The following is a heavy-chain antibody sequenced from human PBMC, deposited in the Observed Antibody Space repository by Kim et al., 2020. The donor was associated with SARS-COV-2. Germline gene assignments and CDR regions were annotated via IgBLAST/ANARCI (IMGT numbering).Heavy chain of an antibody. D-gene: IGHD6-13*01. J-gene: IGHJ5*02. V-gene: IGHV5-10-1*01. CDR3: ARHQYSSNWGLNCFDP. Sequence: YSPSVEGHVTISVDKSISTAYLQWSSLKASDTAIYYCARHQYSSNWGLNCFDPWGQGTLVTVSS.